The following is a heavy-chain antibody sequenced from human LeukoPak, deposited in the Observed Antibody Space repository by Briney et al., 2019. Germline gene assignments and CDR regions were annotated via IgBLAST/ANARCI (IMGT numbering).Heavy chain of an antibody. CDR3: AKDGEQQLIRGYFDY. CDR1: AFTFSSYA. Sequence: GGSLRLSCAASAFTFSSYAMSWVCQAPGKGLEWVSVISGSGGSTIYADSVKGRFTISRDNSKNTLYLQMNSLRGEDTAIYYCAKDGEQQLIRGYFDYWGQGALVTVSS. D-gene: IGHD6-13*01. J-gene: IGHJ4*02. V-gene: IGHV3-23*01. CDR2: ISGSGGST.